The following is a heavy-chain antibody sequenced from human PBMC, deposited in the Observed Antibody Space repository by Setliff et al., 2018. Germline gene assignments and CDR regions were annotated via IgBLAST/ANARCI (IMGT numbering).Heavy chain of an antibody. D-gene: IGHD2-2*01. V-gene: IGHV4-38-2*02. CDR2: IYHSETT. Sequence: SETLSLTCTVSGYSISSGYIWGWIRQPPGKGLEWIANIYHSETTYYNPSLKSRVTMSLDTSTNQFSLRLSSVTAADTALYYCARDITYCTSSGCHDRAFDIWGQGTVVT. CDR1: GYSISSGYI. J-gene: IGHJ3*02. CDR3: ARDITYCTSSGCHDRAFDI.